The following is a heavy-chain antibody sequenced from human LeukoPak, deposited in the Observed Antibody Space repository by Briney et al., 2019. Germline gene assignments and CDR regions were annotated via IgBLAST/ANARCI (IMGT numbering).Heavy chain of an antibody. D-gene: IGHD1-26*01. Sequence: ASVKVSCKASGYTFTGYYMHWVRQAPGQGLEWMGRINPNSGGTNYAQKFQGRVTMTRDTSISTAYMELSRLRSDDTAVYYCASLGEVLWDYYFDYWGQGALVTVSS. V-gene: IGHV1-2*06. CDR1: GYTFTGYY. CDR3: ASLGEVLWDYYFDY. J-gene: IGHJ4*02. CDR2: INPNSGGT.